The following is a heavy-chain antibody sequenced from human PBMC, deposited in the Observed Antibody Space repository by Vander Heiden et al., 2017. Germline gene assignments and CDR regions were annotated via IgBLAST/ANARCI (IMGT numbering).Heavy chain of an antibody. D-gene: IGHD1-26*01. Sequence: QVQLQESGPGLVKPSETLFLTCNVSGDSISSYDWNWIRQPPGEGLEWIGHIFYSGTTNYNPSLRSRVTISLDRSKKQFSLRLNSVTAADAAVYYCARGGLGTTTHWGQGTLVAVSS. CDR3: ARGGLGTTTH. CDR1: GDSISSYD. J-gene: IGHJ4*02. V-gene: IGHV4-59*01. CDR2: IFYSGTT.